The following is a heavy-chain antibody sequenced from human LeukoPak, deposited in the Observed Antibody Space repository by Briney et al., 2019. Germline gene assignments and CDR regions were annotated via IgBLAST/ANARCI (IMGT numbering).Heavy chain of an antibody. Sequence: SETLSLTCTVSGYSISSGYYWGWIRQPPGKGLEWIGSIYHSGSTTYNPSLKSRVTISVDTSKNQFSLKLSSVTAADTAVYYCARSTAAGNLYYWYFDLWGRGTLVTVSS. D-gene: IGHD6-13*01. J-gene: IGHJ2*01. CDR2: IYHSGST. V-gene: IGHV4-38-2*02. CDR3: ARSTAAGNLYYWYFDL. CDR1: GYSISSGYY.